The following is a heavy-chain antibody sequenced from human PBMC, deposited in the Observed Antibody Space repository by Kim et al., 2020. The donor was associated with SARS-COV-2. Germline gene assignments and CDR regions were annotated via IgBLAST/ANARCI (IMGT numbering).Heavy chain of an antibody. CDR2: IHDAGST. Sequence: GGSLRLSCAVSGSSVRSSYMTWVRQAPGKGLEWVSAIHDAGSTYYADSVKGRFTISRDIPKNTVYLQMNGLRAADTGVYYCSRSTVGAYFDYWGQGSLV. J-gene: IGHJ4*02. D-gene: IGHD1-26*01. CDR1: GSSVRSSY. CDR3: SRSTVGAYFDY. V-gene: IGHV3-53*01.